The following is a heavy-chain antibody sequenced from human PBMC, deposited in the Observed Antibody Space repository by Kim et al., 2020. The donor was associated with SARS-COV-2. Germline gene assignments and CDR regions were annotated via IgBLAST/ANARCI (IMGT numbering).Heavy chain of an antibody. J-gene: IGHJ5*02. CDR1: GGSISSSSYY. D-gene: IGHD6-19*01. Sequence: SETLSLTCTVSGGSISSSSYYWGWIRQPPGKGLEWIGSIYFSGSTYSNPSLKSRVTISEDTSKNQFSLKLSSVTAADTAVYYCAKEAVLLLPSFDPWGQGPLVTVSS. V-gene: IGHV4-39*02. CDR2: IYFSGST. CDR3: AKEAVLLLPSFDP.